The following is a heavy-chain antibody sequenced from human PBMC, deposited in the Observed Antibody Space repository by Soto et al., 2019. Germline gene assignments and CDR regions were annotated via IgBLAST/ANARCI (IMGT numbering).Heavy chain of an antibody. D-gene: IGHD2-15*01. J-gene: IGHJ4*02. CDR1: GFNVSANY. CDR3: ARDRGCSGGSCFDY. Sequence: ELHLVESGGGLVQPGGSLRLSCAASGFNVSANYMTWVRQAPGTGLEWVSFIFHGGDTFYADSGKDRFIISRDNSKNTLYLQMNSLRAEDTGVYYCARDRGCSGGSCFDYWGQGTLVTVSS. V-gene: IGHV3-66*01. CDR2: IFHGGDT.